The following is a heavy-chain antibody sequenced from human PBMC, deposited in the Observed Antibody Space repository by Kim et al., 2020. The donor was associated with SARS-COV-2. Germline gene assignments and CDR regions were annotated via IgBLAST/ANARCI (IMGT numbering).Heavy chain of an antibody. V-gene: IGHV3-23*01. J-gene: IGHJ6*03. Sequence: GGSLRLSCAASGFTFSSYAMSWVRQAPGKGLEWVSAISGSGGSTYYADSVKGRFTISRDNSKNTLYLQMNSLRAEDTAVYYCAKEGAEMEFYYYYYYMDVWGKGTTVTVSS. D-gene: IGHD1-1*01. CDR3: AKEGAEMEFYYYYYYMDV. CDR1: GFTFSSYA. CDR2: ISGSGGST.